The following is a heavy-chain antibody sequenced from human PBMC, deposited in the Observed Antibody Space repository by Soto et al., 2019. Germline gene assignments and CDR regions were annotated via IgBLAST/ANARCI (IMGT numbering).Heavy chain of an antibody. D-gene: IGHD7-27*01. CDR1: GGTFSSYA. Sequence: ASVKVPCKASGGTFSSYAISWVRQAPGQGLEWMGGIIPIFGTANYAQKFQGRVTITADESTRTAYMELSRLRSEDTAVYYCARERRTGALNGYFDYWGQGTLVTVSS. CDR2: IIPIFGTA. J-gene: IGHJ4*02. V-gene: IGHV1-69*13. CDR3: ARERRTGALNGYFDY.